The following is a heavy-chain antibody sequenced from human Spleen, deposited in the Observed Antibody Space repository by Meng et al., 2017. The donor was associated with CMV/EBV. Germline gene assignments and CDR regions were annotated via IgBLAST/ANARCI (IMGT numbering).Heavy chain of an antibody. CDR3: ARDGFLEWLLYRGYFDY. J-gene: IGHJ4*02. D-gene: IGHD3-3*01. CDR1: FTFRGYG. CDR2: ISYDGSNR. Sequence: FTFRGYGMRWVRQAPGKGLEWVAVISYDGSNRYYADSVKGRFTISRDSFKNTLYLQMNSLRPEDTAVYYCARDGFLEWLLYRGYFDYWGQGTLVTVSS. V-gene: IGHV3-30*04.